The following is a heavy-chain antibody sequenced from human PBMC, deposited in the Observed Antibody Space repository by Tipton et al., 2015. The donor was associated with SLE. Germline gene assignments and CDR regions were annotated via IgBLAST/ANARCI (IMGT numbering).Heavy chain of an antibody. J-gene: IGHJ4*02. V-gene: IGHV3-20*04. Sequence: SLRLSCAASGFTFDNYGMSWVRQAPGKGLEWVSGVHWNGGNTAYTDSVKGRFTISRDNGKNSLYLQMNSLRAEDTAVYYCARGLYSSSGDCWGQGTLVTVSS. CDR1: GFTFDNYG. CDR3: ARGLYSSSGDC. D-gene: IGHD6-6*01. CDR2: VHWNGGNT.